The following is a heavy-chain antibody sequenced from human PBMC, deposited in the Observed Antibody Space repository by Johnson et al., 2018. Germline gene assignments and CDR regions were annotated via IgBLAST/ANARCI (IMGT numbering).Heavy chain of an antibody. D-gene: IGHD3-22*01. CDR3: AKDRAYYYDSSGYYNAEYFQH. CDR2: ISYDGSKK. V-gene: IGHV3-30*18. J-gene: IGHJ1*01. CDR1: GFTFSSYG. Sequence: QVQLQESGGGVVQHGRSLRLSCAASGFTFSSYGMHWVRQAPGKGLEWVAVISYDGSKKYYADTVKGRFTISRDNSKNTLNLQMNSLRAEDTGVYYCAKDRAYYYDSSGYYNAEYFQHWGQGTLVTVSS.